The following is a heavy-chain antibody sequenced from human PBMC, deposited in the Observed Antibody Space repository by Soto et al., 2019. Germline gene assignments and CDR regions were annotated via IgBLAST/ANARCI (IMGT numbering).Heavy chain of an antibody. V-gene: IGHV1-2*04. CDR2: INPNSGGT. CDR3: ARGYYGSGSYYNAVDY. Sequence: ASVKVSCKASGYTFTGYYMHWVRQAPGQGLEWMGWINPNSGGTNYAQKFQGWVTMTRDTSISTAYMELGRLGSDDTAVYYCARGYYGSGSYYNAVDYWGQGTLVTVSS. CDR1: GYTFTGYY. D-gene: IGHD3-10*01. J-gene: IGHJ4*02.